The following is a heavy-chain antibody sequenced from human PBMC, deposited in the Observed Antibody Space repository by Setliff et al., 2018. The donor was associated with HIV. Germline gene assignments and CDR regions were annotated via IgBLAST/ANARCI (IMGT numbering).Heavy chain of an antibody. V-gene: IGHV1-8*02. Sequence: GASVKVSCKASGYTFTNYDVNWLRQAAGQGLEWMGWMTPNSGNTGSAQKFQGRVSMTRNISISTACMELRGLTSEDTAVYFCARGLGALEWEKRDGDAFDIWGQGTMVTV. CDR1: GYTFTNYD. CDR3: ARGLGALEWEKRDGDAFDI. CDR2: MTPNSGNT. J-gene: IGHJ3*02. D-gene: IGHD3-3*01.